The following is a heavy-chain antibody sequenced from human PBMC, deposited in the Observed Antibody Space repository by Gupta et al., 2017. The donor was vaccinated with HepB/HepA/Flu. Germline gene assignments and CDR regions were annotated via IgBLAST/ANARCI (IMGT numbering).Heavy chain of an antibody. CDR1: GFTFSWYA. J-gene: IGHJ4*02. CDR2: ISSDGNNK. Sequence: QVHLVVPGGAVVRPGRSLGLSCTCSGFTFSWYAMHWVRQAPGKGLEWVAVISSDGNNKFYADSVKGRFTISRDNSKNTLYLQMNSLRGEDTALYYCARTDSLDYWGQGALVTVSS. V-gene: IGHV3-30-3*01. CDR3: ARTDSLDY.